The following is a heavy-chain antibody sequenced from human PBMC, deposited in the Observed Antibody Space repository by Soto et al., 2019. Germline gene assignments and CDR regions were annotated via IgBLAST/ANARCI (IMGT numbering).Heavy chain of an antibody. CDR3: AKAYSNSWPNDWFDP. Sequence: GGSLRLSCAASGFTFSGYAMTWVRQAPGKGLEWVSAISGSGVRTYYADSVKGRFTISRDNSKNTLYLQMNSLRAEDTAVYYCAKAYSNSWPNDWFDPWGQGTLVTVSS. CDR2: ISGSGVRT. CDR1: GFTFSGYA. J-gene: IGHJ5*02. D-gene: IGHD6-13*01. V-gene: IGHV3-23*01.